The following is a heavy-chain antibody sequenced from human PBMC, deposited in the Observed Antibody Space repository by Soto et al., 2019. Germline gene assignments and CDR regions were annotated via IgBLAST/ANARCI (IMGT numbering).Heavy chain of an antibody. CDR3: ARXXXSGSFYQLDY. J-gene: IGHJ4*02. CDR2: IYYDGSNE. CDR1: GFTFSNHG. V-gene: IGHV3-33*01. Sequence: QVQLVESGGGVVQPGRSLRLSCAASGFTFSNHGMHWVRQAPGKGLEWVARIYYDGSNEYYADSVKGRFTISRDSSKNTLYXXMNSLRAEDTAVYYXARXXXSGSFYQLDYWGQGTLVTVSS. D-gene: IGHD1-26*01.